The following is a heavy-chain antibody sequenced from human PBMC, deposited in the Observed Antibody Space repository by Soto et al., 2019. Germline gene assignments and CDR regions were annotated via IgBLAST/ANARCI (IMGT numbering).Heavy chain of an antibody. J-gene: IGHJ6*02. Sequence: EVQLVESGGGLVKPGGSLRLSCAASGFTFSSYSMNWVRQAPGKGLEWVSSISSSSSYIYYADSVKGRFTISRDNAKNSRYLQMSSLSAEDTDVDYCARGGCSGGSCYSGDYGMDVWGQGTTVTVSS. CDR3: ARGGCSGGSCYSGDYGMDV. CDR1: GFTFSSYS. CDR2: ISSSSSYI. D-gene: IGHD2-15*01. V-gene: IGHV3-21*01.